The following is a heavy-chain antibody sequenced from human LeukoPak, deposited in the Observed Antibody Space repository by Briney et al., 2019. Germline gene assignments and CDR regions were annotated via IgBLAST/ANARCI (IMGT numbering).Heavy chain of an antibody. D-gene: IGHD3-22*01. CDR1: GFTFSSYW. CDR3: ARGDSSGSENDYYYGMDV. V-gene: IGHV3-74*01. CDR2: INSDGSST. J-gene: IGHJ6*02. Sequence: GGSLRLSCAASGFTFSSYWIHWVRQAPGKGLVWVSRINSDGSSTSYADSVKGRFTISRDNAKNTLYLQMNSLRAEDTAVYYCARGDSSGSENDYYYGMDVWGQGTTVTVSS.